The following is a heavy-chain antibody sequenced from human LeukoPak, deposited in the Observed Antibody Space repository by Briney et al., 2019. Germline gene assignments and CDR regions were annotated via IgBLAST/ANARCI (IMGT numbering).Heavy chain of an antibody. CDR1: GFTFSSYW. D-gene: IGHD3-3*01. CDR2: IKQDGSEK. CDR3: ARGLYYDFWSGYSPFDY. J-gene: IGHJ4*02. Sequence: GGSLRLSCAASGFTFSSYWMSWVRQAPGKGLEWVANIKQDGSEKYYVDSVKGRFTISRDNAKNSLYLQMNSLRAEDTAVYYCARGLYYDFWSGYSPFDYWGQGTLVTVSS. V-gene: IGHV3-7*01.